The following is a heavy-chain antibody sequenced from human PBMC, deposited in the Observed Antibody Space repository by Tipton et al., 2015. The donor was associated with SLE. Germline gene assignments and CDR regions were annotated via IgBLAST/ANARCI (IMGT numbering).Heavy chain of an antibody. CDR3: ARYAKWGQLHSFDY. D-gene: IGHD1-26*01. J-gene: IGHJ4*02. CDR1: GGSINNYY. CDR2: AYYTGGA. Sequence: TLSLTCTVSGGSINNYYWGWIRRPPGKGLEYIGSAYYTGGAYYTPSLMGRVTISVDRSKNQFSLRLRSVTAADTALYHCARYAKWGQLHSFDYWGQGTLVTVSS. V-gene: IGHV4-39*07.